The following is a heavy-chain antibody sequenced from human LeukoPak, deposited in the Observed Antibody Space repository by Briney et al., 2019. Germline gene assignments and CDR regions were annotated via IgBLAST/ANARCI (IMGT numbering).Heavy chain of an antibody. D-gene: IGHD1-26*01. CDR2: INDNGGQR. V-gene: IGHV3-23*01. CDR1: GFAFNNYA. Sequence: GGSLRLSCAAPGFAFNNYAMTWVRQAPGKGLEWVSNINDNGGQRHYADSVKGRFTISRDNSKNTLFLQMDSLRAEDTAVYYCAKTQWKVGATDYFDHWGQGILVTVSS. CDR3: AKTQWKVGATDYFDH. J-gene: IGHJ4*02.